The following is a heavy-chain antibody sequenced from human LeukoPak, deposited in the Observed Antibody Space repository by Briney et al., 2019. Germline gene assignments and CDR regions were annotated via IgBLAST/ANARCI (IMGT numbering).Heavy chain of an antibody. CDR2: ISRSGVAT. CDR1: GFTFTSFA. CDR3: AKHSLDGIALYSEVQLDY. Sequence: GVLRLSCAASGFTFTSFAMSWVRQAPGKGLEWVSTISRSGVATYYANSVKGRFTISRDNSKNTVYVQMNSLRAEDTAIYYCAKHSLDGIALYSEVQLDYWGKGTLVT. J-gene: IGHJ4*02. V-gene: IGHV3-23*01. D-gene: IGHD2-21*01.